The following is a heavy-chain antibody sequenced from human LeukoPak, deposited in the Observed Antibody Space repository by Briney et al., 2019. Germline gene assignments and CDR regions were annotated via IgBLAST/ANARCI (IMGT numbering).Heavy chain of an antibody. D-gene: IGHD1-7*01. Sequence: PSETLSLTCAVYGGSFSGYYWSWIRQPPGKGLEWIGEINHSGSTNYNPSLKSRVTISVDTSKNQFSLKLSSVTAADTAVYYCARGRGNWNLDYFDYWGQGTLVTVSS. CDR2: INHSGST. CDR1: GGSFSGYY. V-gene: IGHV4-34*01. J-gene: IGHJ4*02. CDR3: ARGRGNWNLDYFDY.